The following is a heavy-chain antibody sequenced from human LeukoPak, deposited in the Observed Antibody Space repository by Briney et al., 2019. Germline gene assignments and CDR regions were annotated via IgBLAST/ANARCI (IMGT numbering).Heavy chain of an antibody. CDR2: IYTSGST. D-gene: IGHD6-13*01. J-gene: IGHJ2*01. CDR1: GGSISSYY. V-gene: IGHV4-4*07. CDR3: ARDPGVAAAGPPYWYFDL. Sequence: SETLSLTCTVSGGSISSYYWSWIRQPAGKGLEWIGRIYTSGSTNYNPSLKSRVTMSVDTSKNQFSLKLSSVTAADTAVYYCARDPGVAAAGPPYWYFDLWGRGTLVTVSS.